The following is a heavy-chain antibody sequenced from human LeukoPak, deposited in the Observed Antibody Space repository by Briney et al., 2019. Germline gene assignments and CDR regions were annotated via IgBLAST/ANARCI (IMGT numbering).Heavy chain of an antibody. Sequence: GGSLRLSFAASGFTFDDHGMSWVRQAPGKWLGWVSGFNWNGGSTGYADSVKGRSTISRDNAKNSLYLQMNSLRAEDTALYHCARAWIQLWFNWFDPWGQGTLVTVSS. CDR2: FNWNGGST. V-gene: IGHV3-20*02. CDR1: GFTFDDHG. D-gene: IGHD5-18*01. CDR3: ARAWIQLWFNWFDP. J-gene: IGHJ5*02.